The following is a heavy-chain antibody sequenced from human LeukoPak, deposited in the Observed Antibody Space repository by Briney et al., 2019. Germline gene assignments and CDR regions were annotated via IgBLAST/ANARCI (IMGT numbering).Heavy chain of an antibody. D-gene: IGHD3-9*01. Sequence: ASVKVSCKASGYTFTGYYMHWVRQAPGQGLEWMGWINPNSGGTNYAQKFQGRVTMTRDTSISTAYMELSRLRSDETAVYYCAREGRPHYDILTGYTYYYYGMDVWGQGTTVTVSS. CDR3: AREGRPHYDILTGYTYYYYGMDV. V-gene: IGHV1-2*02. CDR2: INPNSGGT. CDR1: GYTFTGYY. J-gene: IGHJ6*02.